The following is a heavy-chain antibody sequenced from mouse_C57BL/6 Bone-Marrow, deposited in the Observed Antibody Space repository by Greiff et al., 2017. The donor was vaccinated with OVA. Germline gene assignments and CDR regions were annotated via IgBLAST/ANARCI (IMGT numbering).Heavy chain of an antibody. D-gene: IGHD1-1*01. J-gene: IGHJ1*03. CDR3: TTGDYYGSSYGWYFDV. V-gene: IGHV14-4*01. Sequence: EVQLQQSGAELVRPGASVKLSCTASGFNIKDDYMHWVKQRPEQGLEWIGWIDPENGDTEYASKFQGKATITADTSSNTAYLQLSSLTSEDTAVYYCTTGDYYGSSYGWYFDVWGTGTTVTVSS. CDR2: IDPENGDT. CDR1: GFNIKDDY.